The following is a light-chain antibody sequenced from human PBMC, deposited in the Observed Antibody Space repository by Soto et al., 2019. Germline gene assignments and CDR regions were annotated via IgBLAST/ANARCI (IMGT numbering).Light chain of an antibody. J-gene: IGLJ1*01. CDR1: NRDVGSYNL. V-gene: IGLV2-14*01. CDR2: EVR. Sequence: QSVLTQPASVSGSPGQSITIACTGTNRDVGSYNLVSWYQQRPGEAPKLIISEVRNRPSGISYRFTGSKSGNTASLTISGLQAEDEADYYCSSYTSSSTLYVFGTGTKLTVL. CDR3: SSYTSSSTLYV.